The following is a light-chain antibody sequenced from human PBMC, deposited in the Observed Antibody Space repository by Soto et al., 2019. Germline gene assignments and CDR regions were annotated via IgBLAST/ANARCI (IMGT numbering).Light chain of an antibody. CDR1: SSDVGGYNF. Sequence: QSVLTQPPSASGSPGQSVTISCTGTSSDVGGYNFVSWYQQYPGKVPKLIIYEVNKRPSGGPDRFSGSKSGNSASLTVSGLQADDEAAYYCTSYAGGNNVFGTGTKLTVL. CDR2: EVN. CDR3: TSYAGGNNV. V-gene: IGLV2-8*01. J-gene: IGLJ1*01.